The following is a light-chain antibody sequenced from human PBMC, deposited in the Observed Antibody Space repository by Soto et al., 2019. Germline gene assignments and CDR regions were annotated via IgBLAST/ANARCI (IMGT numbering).Light chain of an antibody. J-gene: IGLJ1*01. CDR1: SSDVGGYNY. V-gene: IGLV2-14*01. CDR2: EVS. Sequence: QSALTQPASVSGSPGQSITISCTGTSSDVGGYNYVSWYQQHPGKAPKLIIYEVSNRPSGVSNRFSGSTSGNTASLTISGLQAEDEADYYCNSYTRESTGVFGTGTKLTVL. CDR3: NSYTRESTGV.